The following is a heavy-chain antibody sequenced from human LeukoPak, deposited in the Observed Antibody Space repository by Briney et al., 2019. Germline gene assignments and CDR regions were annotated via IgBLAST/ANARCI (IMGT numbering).Heavy chain of an antibody. CDR1: GFTFSSYA. CDR3: ARGDFWYNRKSPVGY. Sequence: TGGSLRLSCAASGFTFSSYAMYWVRQAPGKGLEWVAVISYDGSNKYYADSVKGRFTISRDNSKNTLYLQVNSLRAEDTAVYYCARGDFWYNRKSPVGYWGQGTLVTVSS. J-gene: IGHJ4*02. D-gene: IGHD1-14*01. CDR2: ISYDGSNK. V-gene: IGHV3-30-3*01.